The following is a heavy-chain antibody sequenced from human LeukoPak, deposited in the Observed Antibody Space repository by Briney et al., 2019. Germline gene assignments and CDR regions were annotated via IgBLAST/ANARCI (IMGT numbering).Heavy chain of an antibody. CDR2: ISGGGSST. Sequence: GGSLRLSCAASGFTFSNAWMNWVRKAPGKGLEWVSTISGGGSSTYYADSVKGRFTIPRDNSKNTLYLQVNSLRAEDTAVYYCAKGGKWDVTPFDYWGQGTLVTVSS. D-gene: IGHD1-26*01. CDR1: GFTFSNAW. J-gene: IGHJ4*02. CDR3: AKGGKWDVTPFDY. V-gene: IGHV3-23*01.